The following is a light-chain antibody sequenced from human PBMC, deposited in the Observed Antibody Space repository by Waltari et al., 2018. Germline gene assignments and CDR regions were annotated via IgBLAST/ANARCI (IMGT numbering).Light chain of an antibody. CDR2: DTS. J-gene: IGKJ4*01. CDR3: QQRHNWPLT. CDR1: QSVRSY. Sequence: EIVLTQSPATLSLSPGERATLSCRASQSVRSYLAWYQQKPGQAPRLLIHDTSNRASGIPARFSGSGSGTDFSLSISSLEPEDFAVYYCQQRHNWPLTFGGGTKVEIK. V-gene: IGKV3-11*01.